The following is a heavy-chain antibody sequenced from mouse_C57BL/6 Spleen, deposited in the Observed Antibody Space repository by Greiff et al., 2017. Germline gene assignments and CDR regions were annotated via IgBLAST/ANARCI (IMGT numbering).Heavy chain of an antibody. CDR2: IYPRSGNT. CDR1: GYTFTSYG. CDR3: ARSSGNYFDY. V-gene: IGHV1-81*01. Sequence: LVESGAELARPGASVKLSCKASGYTFTSYGISWVKQRTGQGLEWIGEIYPRSGNTYYNEKFKGKATLTADKSSSTAYMELRSLTSEDSAVYFCARSSGNYFDYWGQGTTLTVSS. J-gene: IGHJ2*01. D-gene: IGHD1-3*01.